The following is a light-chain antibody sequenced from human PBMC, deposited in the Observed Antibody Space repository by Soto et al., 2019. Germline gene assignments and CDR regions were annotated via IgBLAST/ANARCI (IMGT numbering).Light chain of an antibody. CDR2: KAS. CDR1: QSITGW. Sequence: DIQMTQSPSTLSASVGDRVTITCRASQSITGWLAWFQQKPGKAPKLLISKASSLQSGVPSRFSGSGSGTDFTLTISSLQPDDFATYYCQQYNSYSFGQGTKVDI. J-gene: IGKJ1*01. V-gene: IGKV1-5*03. CDR3: QQYNSYS.